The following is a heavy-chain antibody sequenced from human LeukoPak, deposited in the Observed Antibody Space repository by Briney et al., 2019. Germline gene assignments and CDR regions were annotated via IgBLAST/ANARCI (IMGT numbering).Heavy chain of an antibody. CDR3: ARDLGPPYYYGSGSFDY. CDR2: IYYSGST. J-gene: IGHJ4*02. CDR1: GGSISSSSYY. V-gene: IGHV4-39*07. D-gene: IGHD3-10*01. Sequence: SETLSLTCTVSGGSISSSSYYWGWIRQPPGRGLEWIGSIYYSGSTYYNPSLKSRVTISVDTSKNQFSLKLSSVTAADTAVYYCARDLGPPYYYGSGSFDYWGQGTLVTVSS.